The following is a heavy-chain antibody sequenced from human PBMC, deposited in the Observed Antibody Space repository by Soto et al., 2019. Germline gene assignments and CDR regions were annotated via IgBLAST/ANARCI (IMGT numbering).Heavy chain of an antibody. Sequence: GPLRLSCTASGFTISNYGMHWVRKDTGKGLEWVAVISYDGSNKYYVDSVKGRFTISRDNSKKTLFLQMNSLRAEDTAVYYCAKNSDGSRSYYNSPDYWGQGTLVTVSS. J-gene: IGHJ4*02. CDR1: GFTISNYG. CDR3: AKNSDGSRSYYNSPDY. D-gene: IGHD3-10*01. CDR2: ISYDGSNK. V-gene: IGHV3-30*18.